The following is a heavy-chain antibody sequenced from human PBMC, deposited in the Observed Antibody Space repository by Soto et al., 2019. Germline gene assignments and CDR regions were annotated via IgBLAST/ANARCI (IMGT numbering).Heavy chain of an antibody. V-gene: IGHV3-23*01. J-gene: IGHJ6*02. CDR1: GFTFNTYA. D-gene: IGHD3-10*01. CDR2: IGGGGGST. Sequence: EVRLLESGGGLVQPGGSLRLSCAASGFTFNTYAMSWVRQAPGKGLEWVSVIGGGGGSTHYADSVKGRLTISRDNSKNTLYLQMSSLRADDTAIYYCARDSITRLSYDITGMDAWGQGTTVSGYS. CDR3: ARDSITRLSYDITGMDA.